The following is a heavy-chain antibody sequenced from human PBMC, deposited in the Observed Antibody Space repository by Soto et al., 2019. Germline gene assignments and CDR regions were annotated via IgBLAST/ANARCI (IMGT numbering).Heavy chain of an antibody. D-gene: IGHD5-12*01. CDR3: AKDRSPGTYSGYDT. CDR2: ISWNSGSI. Sequence: GGSLRLSCAASGFTFDDYAMHWVRQAPGKGLEWVSGISWNSGSIGYADSVKGRFTISRDNAENSLYLQMNSLRAEDTALYYCAKDRSPGTYSGYDTRGQGTLVTVSS. CDR1: GFTFDDYA. J-gene: IGHJ4*02. V-gene: IGHV3-9*01.